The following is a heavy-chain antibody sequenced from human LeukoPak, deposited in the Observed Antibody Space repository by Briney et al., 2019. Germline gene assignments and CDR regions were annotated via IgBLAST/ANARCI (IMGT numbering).Heavy chain of an antibody. V-gene: IGHV3-30*18. J-gene: IGHJ4*02. Sequence: GGSLRLSCAASRFTFSSYGMHWVRQAPGKGLEWVAVISYDGSDKYYADSVKGRFTISRDNSKNTLYLQMNSRRAEDTAVYYCAKGLAYGWGQGTLVTVSS. CDR3: AKGLAYG. D-gene: IGHD2-21*01. CDR2: ISYDGSDK. CDR1: RFTFSSYG.